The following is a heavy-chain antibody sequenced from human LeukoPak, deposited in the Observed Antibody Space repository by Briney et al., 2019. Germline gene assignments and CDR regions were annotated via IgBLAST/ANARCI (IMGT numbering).Heavy chain of an antibody. CDR1: GFTFDDFA. Sequence: TAGGSLRLSCAASGFTFDDFALNWVRQAPGKGLEWVSSISSSSSYIYYADSVKGRFTISRDNAKNSLYLQMNSLRAEDTAVYYCARDGGYSGYLDYWGQGTLVTVSS. D-gene: IGHD5-12*01. CDR3: ARDGGYSGYLDY. V-gene: IGHV3-21*01. J-gene: IGHJ4*02. CDR2: ISSSSSYI.